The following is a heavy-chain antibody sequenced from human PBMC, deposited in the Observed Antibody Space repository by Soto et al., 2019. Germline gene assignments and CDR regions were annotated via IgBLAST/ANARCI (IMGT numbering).Heavy chain of an antibody. CDR3: ARTFDYYGMDV. CDR2: IYHAGSV. CDR1: GYSIASGYY. V-gene: IGHV4-38-2*01. J-gene: IGHJ6*02. Sequence: SETLSLTCAVSGYSIASGYYWASIRQSPGKGLEWIGSIYHAGSVYYNPSLNSRVAVSLDTSKNHFSLKLTSVTAADTAVYYCARTFDYYGMDVWGQGTTVPVSS.